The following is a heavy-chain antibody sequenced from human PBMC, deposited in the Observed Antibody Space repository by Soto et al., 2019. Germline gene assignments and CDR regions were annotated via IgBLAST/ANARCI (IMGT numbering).Heavy chain of an antibody. V-gene: IGHV3-21*04. CDR2: ISGSGSP. CDR3: SREVQPVFRREYDY. J-gene: IGHJ4*02. CDR1: GFTFISHT. Sequence: EVQLVESGGGLVKPGGSLRLSCAVSGFTFISHTLNWVRQAPGKGLEWVSSISGSGSPYYADSVKGRFTISRDNAQNSLYLQMSSRRAEDTALYYCSREVQPVFRREYDYWGQGTLVTVSS.